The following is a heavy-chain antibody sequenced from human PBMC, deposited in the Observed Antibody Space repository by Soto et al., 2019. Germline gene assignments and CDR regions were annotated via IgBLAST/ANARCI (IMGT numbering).Heavy chain of an antibody. CDR3: AHSRCGGDCLQSYSSHYYYGMDV. Sequence: QITLKESGPSLVKPTQTLTLTCTFSGFSLSTGGVGVGWFRQPPGKALEWLALIYWDDDKRYSPSLRSRLTVTKDTSKNQVVLTMTNMDPVDTATYYCAHSRCGGDCLQSYSSHYYYGMDVWGQGTTVTVSS. J-gene: IGHJ6*02. D-gene: IGHD2-21*02. CDR2: IYWDDDK. V-gene: IGHV2-5*02. CDR1: GFSLSTGGVG.